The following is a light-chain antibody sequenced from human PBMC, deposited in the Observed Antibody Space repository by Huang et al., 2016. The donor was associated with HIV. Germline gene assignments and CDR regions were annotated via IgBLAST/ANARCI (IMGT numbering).Light chain of an antibody. V-gene: IGKV3-20*01. Sequence: EVVLTQSPGTLSLSPGKRGALSCRASETIARNYLAWYRQSPGQAPRLLISGASNRATDTPDRFSGSGSGTDFTLTITKLEPEDSAVYYCQQYGTSPLTFGQGTRVEIK. CDR2: GAS. J-gene: IGKJ1*01. CDR3: QQYGTSPLT. CDR1: ETIARNY.